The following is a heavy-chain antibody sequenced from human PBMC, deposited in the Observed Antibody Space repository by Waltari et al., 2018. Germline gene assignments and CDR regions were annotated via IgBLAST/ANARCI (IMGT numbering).Heavy chain of an antibody. CDR2: MTPRNGDT. V-gene: IGHV1-8*01. CDR3: AREGSTWNDLDS. D-gene: IGHD1-1*01. CDR1: GYTFTDFD. J-gene: IGHJ4*02. Sequence: QVQLVQSGAEVKTPGASVKVSCKASGYTFTDFDFNWVRQANGQGLEWMGWMTPRNGDTGYVEKFRGRVTMTSDTSINTAYLELSDLTSEDTAVYYCAREGSTWNDLDSWGQGTLVTVSA.